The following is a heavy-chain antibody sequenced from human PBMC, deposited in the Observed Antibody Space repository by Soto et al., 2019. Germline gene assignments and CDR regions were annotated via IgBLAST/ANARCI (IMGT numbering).Heavy chain of an antibody. Sequence: GPGKGLEWVSSIGSSSSFIYYADSVKGRFTISRDNAKNSLYLQMNSLRAEDTAVYNCAKEAGTRGGGAFDIWGQGTMVTVS. CDR2: IGSSSSFI. D-gene: IGHD1-7*01. V-gene: IGHV3-21*04. J-gene: IGHJ3*02. CDR3: AKEAGTRGGGAFDI.